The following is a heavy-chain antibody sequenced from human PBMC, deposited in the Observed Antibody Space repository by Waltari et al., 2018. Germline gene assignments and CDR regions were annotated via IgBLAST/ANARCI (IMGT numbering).Heavy chain of an antibody. D-gene: IGHD3-22*01. V-gene: IGHV3-74*02. CDR3: ATCYYYDSSGNYYVSDY. CDR2: INSDGSST. CDR1: GFTVSSNY. Sequence: EVQLVETGGGLIQPGGSLRLSCAASGFTVSSNYMSWVRQAPGKGLEWVSRINSDGSSTSYADSVKGRFTISRDNAKNTLYLQMNSLRAEDTAVYYCATCYYYDSSGNYYVSDYWGQGTLVTVSS. J-gene: IGHJ4*02.